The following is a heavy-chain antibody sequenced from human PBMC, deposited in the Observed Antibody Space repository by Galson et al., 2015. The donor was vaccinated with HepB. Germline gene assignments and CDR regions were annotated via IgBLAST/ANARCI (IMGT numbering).Heavy chain of an antibody. V-gene: IGHV1-46*01. CDR2: INPSGGST. CDR3: ARTLGYCSSTSCHGETLPEGY. CDR1: GYTFTSYY. D-gene: IGHD2-2*01. J-gene: IGHJ4*02. Sequence: SVKVSCKASGYTFTSYYMHWVRQAPGQGLEWMGIINPSGGSTSYAQKFQGRVTMTRDTSTSTVYMELSSLRSEDTAVYYCARTLGYCSSTSCHGETLPEGYWGQGTLVTVSS.